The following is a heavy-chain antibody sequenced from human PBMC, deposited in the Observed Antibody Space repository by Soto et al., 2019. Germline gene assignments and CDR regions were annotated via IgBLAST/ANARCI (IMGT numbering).Heavy chain of an antibody. V-gene: IGHV3-11*01. J-gene: IGHJ4*01. CDR1: GFTFSDYY. Sequence: GGSLRLSCAASGFTFSDYYMTWVRQAPGKGLEWLSYISGGGGSTIYYADSVEGRFTISRDNARNSVFLQMNSLRVDDTAVYYCARMRGYYDISGHDYWGHGTLLTVSS. CDR2: ISGGGGSTI. CDR3: ARMRGYYDISGHDY. D-gene: IGHD3-22*01.